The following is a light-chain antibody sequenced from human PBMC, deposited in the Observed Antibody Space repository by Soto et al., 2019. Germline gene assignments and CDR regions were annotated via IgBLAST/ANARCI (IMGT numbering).Light chain of an antibody. CDR3: QHYNSYPIT. V-gene: IGKV1-5*03. CDR2: KAS. Sequence: DIQMTQSPSTLSASVGDRVTITCRASQSISSWLAWYQQKPGKAPKLLIYKASSLESGVQSRFSGSGSGTEFTLAISSLQPDDFATYYCQHYNSYPITFGQGTRLEIK. CDR1: QSISSW. J-gene: IGKJ5*01.